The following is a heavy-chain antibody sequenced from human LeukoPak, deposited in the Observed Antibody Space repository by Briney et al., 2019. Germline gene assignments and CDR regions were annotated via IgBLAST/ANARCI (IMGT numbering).Heavy chain of an antibody. CDR2: IKQDGSEK. J-gene: IGHJ4*02. V-gene: IGHV3-7*01. Sequence: GGSLRLSCAASGFTFSSYWMSWVRQAPGKGLEWVANIKQDGSEKYYVDSVKGRFTISRDNSKNTLYLQMNSLRAEDTAVYYCARDPSSHYYDSSGYYDYWGQGTLVTVSS. CDR1: GFTFSSYW. CDR3: ARDPSSHYYDSSGYYDY. D-gene: IGHD3-22*01.